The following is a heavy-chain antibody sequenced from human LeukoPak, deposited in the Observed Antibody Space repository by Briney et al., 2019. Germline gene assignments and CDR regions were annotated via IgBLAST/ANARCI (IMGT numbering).Heavy chain of an antibody. CDR1: GFTFSGYN. J-gene: IGHJ6*03. CDR3: AKDQVEWLLPENYMDV. CDR2: IQYDGTNK. Sequence: GGSLRLSCAASGFTFSGYNIHWVRQAPGKGLEWVAFIQYDGTNKYYADSLKGRFTISRDNSKNTLYLQMNSLRAEDTAVYYCAKDQVEWLLPENYMDVWGKGTTVTVSS. V-gene: IGHV3-30*02. D-gene: IGHD3-3*01.